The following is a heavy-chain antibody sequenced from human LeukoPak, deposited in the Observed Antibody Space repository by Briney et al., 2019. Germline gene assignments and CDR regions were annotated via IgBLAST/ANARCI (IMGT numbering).Heavy chain of an antibody. Sequence: SETLSLTCTVSGGSISSHYWSWIRQPAGKGLEWIGRINTSGSTNYNPSLKSRATMSVDASKNHFSLKLSSVTAADTAVYDCASGKEGYGIFDYWGQGTLVTVSS. CDR2: INTSGST. CDR1: GGSISSHY. J-gene: IGHJ4*02. V-gene: IGHV4-4*07. CDR3: ASGKEGYGIFDY. D-gene: IGHD3-16*01.